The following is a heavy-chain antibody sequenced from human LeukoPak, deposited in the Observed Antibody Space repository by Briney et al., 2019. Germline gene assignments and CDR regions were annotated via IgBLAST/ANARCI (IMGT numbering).Heavy chain of an antibody. Sequence: PSETLSLTCTVSGGSISNYYWSWIRQPPGKGLEWIGYIYYSGSTNYNPSLKSRVTISVDTSKNQFSLKLSSVTAADTAVYYCAIQEGYIDYWGQGTLVTVSS. J-gene: IGHJ4*02. CDR2: IYYSGST. CDR1: GGSISNYY. CDR3: AIQEGYIDY. V-gene: IGHV4-59*12.